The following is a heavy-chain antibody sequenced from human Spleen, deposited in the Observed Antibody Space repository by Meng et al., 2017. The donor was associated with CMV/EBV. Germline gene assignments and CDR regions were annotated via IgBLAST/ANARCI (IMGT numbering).Heavy chain of an antibody. CDR2: ISGSGGST. CDR1: GFTFNNYA. V-gene: IGHV3-23*01. J-gene: IGHJ4*02. CDR3: AIIIAVAGDLDY. D-gene: IGHD6-19*01. Sequence: GESLKISCAASGFTFNNYAMNWVRQAPGKGLEWVSGISGSGGSTYYADSVKGRFTISRDNSKNTLYLQMNSLRAEDTAVYYCAIIIAVAGDLDYWGQGTLVTVSS.